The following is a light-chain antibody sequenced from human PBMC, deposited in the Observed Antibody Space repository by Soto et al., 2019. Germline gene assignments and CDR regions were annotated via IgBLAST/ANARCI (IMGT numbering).Light chain of an antibody. V-gene: IGKV3D-15*01. CDR1: QSVSSN. CDR3: QQYNNWPLT. Sequence: ETVMTQSPATLSVSPGERATLSCRASQSVSSNLAWYQQKPGQAPRLLICGASIRATGIPARFSGSGSGTEFTLTINSLQSEDFADYYCQQYNNWPLTFGGGNKV. CDR2: GAS. J-gene: IGKJ4*01.